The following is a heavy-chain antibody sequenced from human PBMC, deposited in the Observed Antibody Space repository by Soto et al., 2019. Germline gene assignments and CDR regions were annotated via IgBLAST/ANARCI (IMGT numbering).Heavy chain of an antibody. Sequence: SETLSLTCTVSGGSISSSSYYWGWIRQPPGKGLEWIGSIYYSGSTYYNPSLKSRVTISVDTSKNQFSLKLSSVTAADTAVYYCARQGCTNGVCYTGYYYYGMDVWGQGTTVTVSS. CDR1: GGSISSSSYY. CDR2: IYYSGST. J-gene: IGHJ6*02. V-gene: IGHV4-39*01. CDR3: ARQGCTNGVCYTGYYYYGMDV. D-gene: IGHD2-8*01.